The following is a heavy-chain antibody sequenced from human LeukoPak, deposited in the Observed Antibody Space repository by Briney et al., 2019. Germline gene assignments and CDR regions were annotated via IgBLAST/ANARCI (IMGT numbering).Heavy chain of an antibody. CDR2: INPNNGDT. CDR1: GYTFTGYY. Sequence: ASVKVSCKASGYTFTGYYLHWVRQAPGQGLERMGRINPNNGDTNFAQKFQGRVTMTRDTSISTAYLELSRLRSDDTAVYYCARRENDCWGQGTLVTVSS. J-gene: IGHJ4*02. D-gene: IGHD5-24*01. CDR3: ARRENDC. V-gene: IGHV1-2*06.